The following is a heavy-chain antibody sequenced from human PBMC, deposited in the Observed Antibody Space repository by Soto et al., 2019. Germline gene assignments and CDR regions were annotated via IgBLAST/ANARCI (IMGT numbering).Heavy chain of an antibody. CDR3: ARGPYGDYEGFVVY. CDR2: INAGNGNT. CDR1: GYTFTNYA. D-gene: IGHD4-17*01. J-gene: IGHJ4*02. V-gene: IGHV1-3*01. Sequence: GASVKVSCKASGYTFTNYAMPWVRQAPGQRLEWMGWINAGNGNTKYSQKFQGRVTITRDTSASTAYMELSSLRSEDTAVYYCARGPYGDYEGFVVYWGQGTLVTVSS.